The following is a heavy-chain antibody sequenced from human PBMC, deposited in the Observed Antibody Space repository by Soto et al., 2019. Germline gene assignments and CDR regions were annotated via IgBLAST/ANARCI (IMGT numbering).Heavy chain of an antibody. J-gene: IGHJ4*02. Sequence: PGGSLRLSCAASGFTFDDYAMHWVRQAPGKGLEWVSGISWNSGSIGYADSVKGRFTISRDNAKNSLYLQMNSLRAEDTALYYCAKGYYDSSGSMDYFDYWGQGTLVTVS. CDR1: GFTFDDYA. V-gene: IGHV3-9*01. D-gene: IGHD3-22*01. CDR3: AKGYYDSSGSMDYFDY. CDR2: ISWNSGSI.